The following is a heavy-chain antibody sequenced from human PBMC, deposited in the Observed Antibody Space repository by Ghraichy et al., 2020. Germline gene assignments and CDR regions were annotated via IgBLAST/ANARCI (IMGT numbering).Heavy chain of an antibody. CDR1: GFTFSSYA. CDR2: ISGSGGST. J-gene: IGHJ4*02. D-gene: IGHD2-21*01. CDR3: AKDLYSEHIVVVIAMTHDY. Sequence: GESLNISCAASGFTFSSYAMSWVRQAPGKGLEWVSAISGSGGSTYYADSVKGRFTISRDNSKNTLYLQMNSLRAEDTAVYYCAKDLYSEHIVVVIAMTHDYWGQGTLVTVSS. V-gene: IGHV3-23*01.